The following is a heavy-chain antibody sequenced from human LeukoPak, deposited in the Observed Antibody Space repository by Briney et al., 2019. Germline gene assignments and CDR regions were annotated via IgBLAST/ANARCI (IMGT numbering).Heavy chain of an antibody. CDR2: ISSRRTYK. J-gene: IGHJ4*02. V-gene: IGHV3-21*06. Sequence: SLRLSWVVAGFTFSAYSVQWVRQAPGEWLEWVSSISSRRTYKHYAESGKGRFPISRDNAKNSLYLPMSSLRADDTALYYCGRVGEDVEMTPIPLDYWGQGTLVTVSS. D-gene: IGHD5-24*01. CDR1: GFTFSAYS. CDR3: GRVGEDVEMTPIPLDY.